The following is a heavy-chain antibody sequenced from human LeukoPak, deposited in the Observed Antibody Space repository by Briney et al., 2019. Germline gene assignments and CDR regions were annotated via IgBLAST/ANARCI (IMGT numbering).Heavy chain of an antibody. Sequence: SVKVSCKASGGTFSSYAISWVRQAPGQGLEWMGGIIPIFGTANCAQKFQGRVTITTDESTSTAYMELSSLRSEDTAVYYCARDLGDGNRAVDAFDIWGQGTMVTVSS. CDR1: GGTFSSYA. J-gene: IGHJ3*02. CDR3: ARDLGDGNRAVDAFDI. CDR2: IIPIFGTA. V-gene: IGHV1-69*05. D-gene: IGHD5-24*01.